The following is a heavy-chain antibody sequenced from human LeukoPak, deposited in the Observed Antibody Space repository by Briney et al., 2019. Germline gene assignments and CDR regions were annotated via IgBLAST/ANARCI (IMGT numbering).Heavy chain of an antibody. V-gene: IGHV4-39*02. CDR2: MYYSGST. CDR3: ARHYYDNTGYYYLDY. Sequence: SETLSLTCNVSGGAVTGSTYYWAWIRQPPGKGLEWIGSMYYSGSTFYTPSLKCRVTISVDTSKNHFSLKLTSVTAADTATYYCARHYYDNTGYYYLDYWGQGTLVTVSS. D-gene: IGHD3-22*01. CDR1: GGAVTGSTYY. J-gene: IGHJ4*02.